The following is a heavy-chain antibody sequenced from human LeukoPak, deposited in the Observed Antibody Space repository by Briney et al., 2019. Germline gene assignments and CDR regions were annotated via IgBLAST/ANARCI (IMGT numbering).Heavy chain of an antibody. CDR3: ARGYGADV. CDR1: GFNFRTYW. Sequence: GGSLRLSCAASGFNFRTYWMHWVRQAPGKGLVWVSRINSDGSNTTYADSVKGRLTVSRDNAMNTLYLQMHSLRAEDTALYFCARGYGADVWGKGTMVTVSS. V-gene: IGHV3-74*01. CDR2: INSDGSNT. J-gene: IGHJ6*04.